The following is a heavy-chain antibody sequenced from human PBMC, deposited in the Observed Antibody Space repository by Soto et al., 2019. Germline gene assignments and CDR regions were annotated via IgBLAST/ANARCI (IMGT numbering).Heavy chain of an antibody. CDR2: IYSSGST. CDR3: AKPSGSYLYYFDY. J-gene: IGHJ4*02. CDR1: GGSISXSNXX. V-gene: IGHV4-39*01. Sequence: SETXSLXXTVSGGSISXSNXXXXXIRXPPGKGLEWIGSIYSSGSTYYNPSLRSRVTISVDTSKNQFSLKLSSVTAADTAVYYCAKPSGSYLYYFDYWGQGTLVTVSS. D-gene: IGHD1-26*01.